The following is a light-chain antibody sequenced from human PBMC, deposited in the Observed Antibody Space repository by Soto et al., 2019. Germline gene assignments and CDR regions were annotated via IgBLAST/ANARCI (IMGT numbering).Light chain of an antibody. CDR1: QSVSSSY. Sequence: DIFMTQSPATLCVSPVEVATLSCTARQSVSSSYLAWYQQKPGQAPRLLIYGASSRATGIPDRFSGSGSGTEFTLTISSLQSEDFAVYYCQQYNNWPPITFGQGTRLEIK. V-gene: IGKV3D-15*01. CDR2: GAS. J-gene: IGKJ5*01. CDR3: QQYNNWPPIT.